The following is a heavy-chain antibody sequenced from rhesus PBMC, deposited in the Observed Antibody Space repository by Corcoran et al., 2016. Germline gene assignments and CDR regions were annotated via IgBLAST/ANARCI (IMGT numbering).Heavy chain of an antibody. CDR1: GFMFSSSS. CDR2: IRDKASNYET. J-gene: IGHJ4*01. CDR3: RTAAATFDS. Sequence: EVQLVESGGGLVQPGGSLRLSCAASGFMFSSSSIHWVRQASGKGLEWVGRIRDKASNYETGYAASVKGRFTISRDDSKNTAYLQMNGLKPEDTAVYYCRTAAATFDSWGQGILVTVSS. D-gene: IGHD6-25*01. V-gene: IGHV3-118*01.